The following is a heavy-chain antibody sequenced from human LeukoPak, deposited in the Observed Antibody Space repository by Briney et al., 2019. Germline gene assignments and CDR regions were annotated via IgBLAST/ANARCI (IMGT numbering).Heavy chain of an antibody. CDR2: ISYDGSNK. CDR1: GFTFSSYG. J-gene: IGHJ4*02. V-gene: IGHV3-30*18. CDR3: AKGRPRYCSGGSCYYFDY. D-gene: IGHD2-15*01. Sequence: PGGSLRLSCAASGFTFSSYGMHWVRQAPGKGLEWVAVISYDGSNKYYADSVKGRFTISRDNSKNTLYLQMNSLRAEDTAVYYCAKGRPRYCSGGSCYYFDYWGQGTLVTVSS.